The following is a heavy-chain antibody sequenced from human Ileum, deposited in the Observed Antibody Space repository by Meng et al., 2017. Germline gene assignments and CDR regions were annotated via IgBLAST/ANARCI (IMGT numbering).Heavy chain of an antibody. J-gene: IGHJ5*02. V-gene: IGHV1-2*06. CDR3: AIITAGRA. D-gene: IGHD1-20*01. CDR2: INPNSGGT. Sequence: QVHLLQTGTEGKKPGASVKVSCKASGYTFTGYHMHWVRQAPGQGLEWMGRINPNSGGTIYAQKFQGRVTMTRDTSISTGYMELSRLRSDDTAVYYCAIITAGRAWGQGTLVTVSS. CDR1: GYTFTGYH.